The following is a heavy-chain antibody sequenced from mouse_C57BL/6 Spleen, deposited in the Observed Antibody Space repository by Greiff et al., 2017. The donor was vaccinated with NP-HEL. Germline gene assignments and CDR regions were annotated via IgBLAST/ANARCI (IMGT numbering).Heavy chain of an antibody. J-gene: IGHJ2*01. Sequence: QVQLQQPGAELVKPGASVKLSCKASGYTFTSYWMHWVKQRPGQGLEWIGMIHPNSGSTNYNEKFKSKATLTVDKSSSTAYMQLSSLTSEDSAVYYCARLGDGYYLDYWGQGTTLTVSS. D-gene: IGHD2-3*01. CDR2: IHPNSGST. CDR3: ARLGDGYYLDY. V-gene: IGHV1-64*01. CDR1: GYTFTSYW.